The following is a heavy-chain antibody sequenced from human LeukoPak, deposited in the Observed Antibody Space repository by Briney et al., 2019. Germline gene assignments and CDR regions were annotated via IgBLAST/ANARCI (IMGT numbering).Heavy chain of an antibody. CDR2: IRNKANSYAT. Sequence: PGGSLRLSCAASGFTFSGSSMHWVRQASGKGLEWVGLIRNKANSYATAYAASVQGRFTISRDDSKDTAYLHMNSLKTEDTAVYYCTRSAYYSSDYWGQGTLVTVSS. V-gene: IGHV3-73*01. D-gene: IGHD3-3*01. J-gene: IGHJ4*02. CDR1: GFTFSGSS. CDR3: TRSAYYSSDY.